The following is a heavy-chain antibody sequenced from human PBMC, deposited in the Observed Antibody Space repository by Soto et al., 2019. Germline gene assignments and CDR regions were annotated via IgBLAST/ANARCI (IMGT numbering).Heavy chain of an antibody. CDR1: DGSIQNNW. V-gene: IGHV4-4*02. CDR2: IFQNSRI. Sequence: PWEPLCPTGAVSDGSIQNNWWSWVRQPPGKGLEWFGEIFQNSRINYIRCLRSRVTISVDKSKILLSLKVDSVTAADTAFDYCVRGNDNHGFWNNWSLDLWGHGTLVTVSS. D-gene: IGHD3-3*01. J-gene: IGHJ5*02. CDR3: VRGNDNHGFWNNWSLDL.